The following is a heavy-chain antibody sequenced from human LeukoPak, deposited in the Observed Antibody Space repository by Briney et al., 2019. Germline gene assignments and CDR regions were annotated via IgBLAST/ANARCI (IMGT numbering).Heavy chain of an antibody. CDR2: INHSGST. CDR1: GGSFSGYY. J-gene: IGHJ4*02. Sequence: SETLSLTCAVYGGSFSGYYWSWIRQPPGKGLEWIGEINHSGSTNYNPSLKSRVTISVDTSKNQFSLKLSSVTAADTAVYYCARDNSFDSSAYYYSSPYFDYWGQGTLVTVSS. CDR3: ARDNSFDSSAYYYSSPYFDY. V-gene: IGHV4-34*01. D-gene: IGHD3-22*01.